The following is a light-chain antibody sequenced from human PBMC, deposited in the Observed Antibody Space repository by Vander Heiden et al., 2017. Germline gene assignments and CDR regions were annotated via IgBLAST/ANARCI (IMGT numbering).Light chain of an antibody. CDR1: QSISSY. Sequence: DIQLTQSPSSLSASVGDRVTIPCRASQSISSYLNWEQQKPVEAPKLLMYAGSRSERAVPATFSGSGRGTDVTLTISRAKPEHCATNYSQQRSSTPSSFGQ. V-gene: IGKV1-39*01. J-gene: IGKJ2*03. CDR2: AGS. CDR3: QQRSSTPSS.